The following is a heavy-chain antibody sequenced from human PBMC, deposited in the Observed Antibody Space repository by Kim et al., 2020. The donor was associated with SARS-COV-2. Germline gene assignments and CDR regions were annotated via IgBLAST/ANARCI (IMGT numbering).Heavy chain of an antibody. CDR2: INGDGRST. V-gene: IGHV3-74*01. D-gene: IGHD3-10*01. CDR3: ARGKRVTYRDDAFDI. CDR1: GFTFSSYW. J-gene: IGHJ3*02. Sequence: GGSLRLSCAASGFTFSSYWMHWVRQAPGEGLVWVSRINGDGRSTSYADSVKGRVTISRDNAKNTLFVEMNSLRVEDTAVYYCARGKRVTYRDDAFDIWGQGTMVTVSS.